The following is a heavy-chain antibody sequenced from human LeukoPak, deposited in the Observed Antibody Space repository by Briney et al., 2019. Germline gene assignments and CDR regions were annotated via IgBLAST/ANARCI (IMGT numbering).Heavy chain of an antibody. CDR2: ISSSSSYI. D-gene: IGHD3-22*01. CDR3: ARWLLDYYDSSGYYSDITDAFDI. CDR1: GFTFSSYS. J-gene: IGHJ3*02. Sequence: PGGSLRLSCAASGFTFSSYSMNWVRQAPGKGLEWVSSISSSSSYIYYADSVKGRFTISRDNAKNSLYLQMNSLRAEDTAVYYCARWLLDYYDSSGYYSDITDAFDIWGQGTMVTVSS. V-gene: IGHV3-21*01.